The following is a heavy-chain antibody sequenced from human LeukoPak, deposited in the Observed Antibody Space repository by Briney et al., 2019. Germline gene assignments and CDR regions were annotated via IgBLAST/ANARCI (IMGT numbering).Heavy chain of an antibody. J-gene: IGHJ4*02. CDR2: IKQDGSDK. V-gene: IGHV3-7*01. CDR3: AKAWKGVSPFDY. Sequence: GGSLRLSCAASGFTFSRYWMSWVRQAPGKGLEWVANIKQDGSDKDYVDSVKGRFTISRDNAMNSLYLQMNSLRAEDTAVYYCAKAWKGVSPFDYWGQGTLVTVSS. D-gene: IGHD3-10*01. CDR1: GFTFSRYW.